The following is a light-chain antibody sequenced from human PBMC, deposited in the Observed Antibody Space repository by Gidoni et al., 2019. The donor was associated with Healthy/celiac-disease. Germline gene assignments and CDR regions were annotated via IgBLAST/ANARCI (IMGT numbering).Light chain of an antibody. V-gene: IGLV2-14*01. J-gene: IGLJ2*01. CDR1: SSDVGGYNY. Sequence: QSALTQPASVSGSPGPSITISCTGTSSDVGGYNYVSWYQQHPGKAPKLMIFDLSNRPSGVSNRFSGSKAGNTASLTISGLQAEDEAEYYCSSYTSSSTPVFGGGTKLTVL. CDR3: SSYTSSSTPV. CDR2: DLS.